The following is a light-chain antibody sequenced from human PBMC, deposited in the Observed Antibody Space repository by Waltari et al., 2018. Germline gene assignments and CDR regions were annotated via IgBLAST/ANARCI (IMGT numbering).Light chain of an antibody. CDR1: QSIGRY. V-gene: IGKV1-39*01. CDR3: QQSYSSPYT. CDR2: AAS. Sequence: DIQMTQSPSSLPASVGDRVTITCRASQSIGRYLNWYQQNPGKAPKLLIFAASSLQSGVPSRFSGSGSGTDFTGTISSLQPEDFATYSCQQSYSSPYTFGQGTNLEIK. J-gene: IGKJ2*01.